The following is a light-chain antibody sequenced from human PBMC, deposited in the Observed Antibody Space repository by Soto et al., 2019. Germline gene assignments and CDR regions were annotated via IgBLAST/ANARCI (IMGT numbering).Light chain of an antibody. V-gene: IGLV1-47*01. CDR2: RNN. CDR1: SSNIGSNY. Sequence: QLVLTQPPSASGTPGQRVTSSCSGSSSNIGSNYVYWYQQLPGTAPKLPIYRNNQRPSGVPDRFSGSKAGTAASLAISGLRSEDESAYYCAAWDDSLSGYVFGTGTKLTVL. J-gene: IGLJ1*01. CDR3: AAWDDSLSGYV.